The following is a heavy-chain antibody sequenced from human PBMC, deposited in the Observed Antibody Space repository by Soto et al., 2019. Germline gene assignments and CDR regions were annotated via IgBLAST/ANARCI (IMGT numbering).Heavy chain of an antibody. CDR1: GYTLTELP. V-gene: IGHV1-24*01. D-gene: IGHD2-2*01. CDR3: ATSVIHGTGNIVVVPAATYQALNGMDV. J-gene: IGHJ6*02. CDR2: FDPEDGET. Sequence: ASVKVSCKVSGYTLTELPMHWVRQAPGKGLEWMGGFDPEDGETIYAQKFQGRVTMTEDTSTDTAYMELSSLRSEDTAVYYCATSVIHGTGNIVVVPAATYQALNGMDVWGQGTTVTVSS.